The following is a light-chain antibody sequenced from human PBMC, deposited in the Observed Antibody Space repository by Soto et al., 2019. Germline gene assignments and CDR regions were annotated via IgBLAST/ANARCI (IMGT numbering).Light chain of an antibody. V-gene: IGLV2-14*01. Sequence: QSALTQPASVSGSPEQSITISCTGTSSDVGGYNYVSWYQQHPGKAPKLMIYDVSNRPSGVSNRFSGSKSGNTASLTISGLQAEDEADYYCSSDTSSSPLFGTGTKVTVL. CDR2: DVS. CDR1: SSDVGGYNY. CDR3: SSDTSSSPL. J-gene: IGLJ1*01.